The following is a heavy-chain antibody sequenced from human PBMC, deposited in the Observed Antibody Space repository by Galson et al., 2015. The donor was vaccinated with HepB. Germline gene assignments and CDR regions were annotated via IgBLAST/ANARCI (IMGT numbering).Heavy chain of an antibody. J-gene: IGHJ1*01. D-gene: IGHD7-27*01. CDR3: ATCPLHSGADTAEYLQY. V-gene: IGHV1-69*10. Sequence: SVKVSCKASGDSFSNYAVNWVRQAPGQGLEWKGGIVPIVGRRDYAQRFQSRVTIIADKDTPTVYLDLRSLKSEDTAVYYCATCPLHSGADTAEYLQYWGQCTLLTVSS. CDR2: IVPIVGRR. CDR1: GDSFSNYA.